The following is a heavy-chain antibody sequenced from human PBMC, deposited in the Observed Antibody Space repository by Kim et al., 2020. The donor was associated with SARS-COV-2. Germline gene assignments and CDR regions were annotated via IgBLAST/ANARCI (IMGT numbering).Heavy chain of an antibody. D-gene: IGHD6-13*01. V-gene: IGHV4-34*01. CDR3: ARSYIPGPYSSSWYRYYYMDV. J-gene: IGHJ6*03. CDR2: INHSGST. CDR1: GGSFSGYY. Sequence: SETLSLTCAVYGGSFSGYYWSWIRQPPGKGLEWIGEINHSGSTNYNPSLKSRVTISVDTSKNQFSLKLSSVTAADTAVYYCARSYIPGPYSSSWYRYYYMDVWGKGTTVTVSS.